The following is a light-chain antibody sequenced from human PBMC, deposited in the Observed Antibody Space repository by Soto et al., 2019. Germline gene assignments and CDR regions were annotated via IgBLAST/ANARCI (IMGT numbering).Light chain of an antibody. CDR2: GAS. CDR3: QQYFNWWT. J-gene: IGKJ1*01. V-gene: IGKV3-20*01. Sequence: EVVLTQSPGTLSLSPGERATLSCRASQSVSSSYLAWYQHKPGQAPRLLIYGASGRATGIPDRFSGSGSGTDFTLTISSLQSEDFAVYHCQQYFNWWTFGQGTKVDIK. CDR1: QSVSSSY.